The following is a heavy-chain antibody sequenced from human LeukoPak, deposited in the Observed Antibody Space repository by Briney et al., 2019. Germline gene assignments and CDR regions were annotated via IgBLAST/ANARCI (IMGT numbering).Heavy chain of an antibody. CDR2: INPKRGGT. CDR1: GYTFTDYY. D-gene: IGHD1-26*01. V-gene: IGHV1-2*02. Sequence: EASVKVSCKASGYTFTDYYIHWLRQAPGQGFEWVGWINPKRGGTNYAQRFQGRVSMTRDTSSSTAYMELSRLRSDDTAVYYCARVRSSGSYRGAFDIWGQGTMVTVSS. CDR3: ARVRSSGSYRGAFDI. J-gene: IGHJ3*02.